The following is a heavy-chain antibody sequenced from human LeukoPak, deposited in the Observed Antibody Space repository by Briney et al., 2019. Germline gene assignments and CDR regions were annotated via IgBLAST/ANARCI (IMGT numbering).Heavy chain of an antibody. CDR2: IWYDGSNK. J-gene: IGHJ3*02. Sequence: GGSLRLSCAASGFTFISYGMHWVRQAPGKGLEWVAVIWYDGSNKYYADSVKGRFTISRDNSKNTLYLQMNSLRAEDTAVYYCARDLESFDIWGQGTMVTVSS. CDR1: GFTFISYG. CDR3: ARDLESFDI. V-gene: IGHV3-33*01.